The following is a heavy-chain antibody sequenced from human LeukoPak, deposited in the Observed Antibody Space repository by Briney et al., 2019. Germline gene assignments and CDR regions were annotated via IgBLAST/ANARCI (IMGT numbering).Heavy chain of an antibody. V-gene: IGHV3-7*01. CDR1: GFTFSSYW. J-gene: IGHJ6*03. CDR3: ARDPSSSSTIDYYYYYMDV. CDR2: IKQDGSEK. Sequence: GGSLRLSCVVSGFTFSSYWMSWVRQAPGKGLEWVANIKQDGSEKYYVDSVKGRFTISRDNAKNSLYLQMNSLRAEDTAVYYCARDPSSSSTIDYYYYYMDVWGKGTTVTVSS. D-gene: IGHD6-6*01.